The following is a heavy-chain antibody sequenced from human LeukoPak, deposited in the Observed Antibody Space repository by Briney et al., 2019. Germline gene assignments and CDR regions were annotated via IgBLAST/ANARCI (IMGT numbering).Heavy chain of an antibody. D-gene: IGHD1-26*01. Sequence: PGGSLRLSCAASGFTFSSYGMHWVRQAPGKGLEWVAVISYDGSNKYYADSVKGRFTISRDNSKNTLYLQMNSLRAEDTAVYYCASFSGSYSDYWGQGTLVTVSS. CDR3: ASFSGSYSDY. CDR2: ISYDGSNK. J-gene: IGHJ4*02. V-gene: IGHV3-30*03. CDR1: GFTFSSYG.